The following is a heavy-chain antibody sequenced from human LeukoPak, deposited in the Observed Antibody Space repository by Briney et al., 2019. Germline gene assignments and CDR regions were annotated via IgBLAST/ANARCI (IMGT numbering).Heavy chain of an antibody. D-gene: IGHD3-16*01. J-gene: IGHJ4*02. Sequence: PSETLSLTCTVSGGSVSSGSYYWSWIRQPPGKGLERIGYIYYSGSTNYNPSLKSRVTISVDTSKNQFSLKLSSVTAADTAVYYCARMVNWGSGSHFDYWGQGTLVTVSS. CDR3: ARMVNWGSGSHFDY. V-gene: IGHV4-61*01. CDR1: GGSVSSGSYY. CDR2: IYYSGST.